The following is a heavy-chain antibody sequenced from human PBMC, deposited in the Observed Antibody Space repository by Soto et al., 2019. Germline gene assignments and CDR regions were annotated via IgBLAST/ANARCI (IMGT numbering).Heavy chain of an antibody. CDR1: GFTFSSYA. CDR3: AKLGFRKVIAVAGVDY. Sequence: GGSLRLSCAASGFTFSSYAMTWVRQAPGRGLEWVSTIAGGGDSTSYADSVKGRFTISRDNSKNTLYLQMNSLRAEDTAVYYCAKLGFRKVIAVAGVDYWGQGTLVTVSS. J-gene: IGHJ4*02. D-gene: IGHD6-19*01. CDR2: IAGGGDST. V-gene: IGHV3-23*01.